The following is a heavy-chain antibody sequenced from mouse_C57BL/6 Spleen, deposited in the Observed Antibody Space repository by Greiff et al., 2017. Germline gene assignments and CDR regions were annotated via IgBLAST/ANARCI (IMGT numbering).Heavy chain of an antibody. CDR1: GFTFSDYY. Sequence: EVKLVESEGGLVQPGSSMKLSCTASGFTFSDYYMAWVRQVPEKGLEWVANINYDGSSTYYLDSLKSRFIISRDNAKNILYLQMSSLKSEDTATYYCAREVDSSGWLFDYWGQGTTLTVSS. CDR3: AREVDSSGWLFDY. V-gene: IGHV5-16*01. D-gene: IGHD3-2*02. J-gene: IGHJ2*01. CDR2: INYDGSST.